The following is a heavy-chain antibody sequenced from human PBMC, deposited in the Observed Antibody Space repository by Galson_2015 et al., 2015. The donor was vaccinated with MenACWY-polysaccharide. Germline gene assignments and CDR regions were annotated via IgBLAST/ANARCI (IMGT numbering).Heavy chain of an antibody. J-gene: IGHJ1*01. CDR1: GASMPTFF. Sequence: LSLTCRVSGASMPTFFWAWLRPPPGKGLAWIGYTFHRGSSNYNPSPQSQATMSVDVSQRQFSMKLTSVTVSDAAVYFCARAVTDNDSDYLDRWGQGTPVAVSS. V-gene: IGHV4-59*01. D-gene: IGHD4-11*01. CDR2: TFHRGSS. CDR3: ARAVTDNDSDYLDR.